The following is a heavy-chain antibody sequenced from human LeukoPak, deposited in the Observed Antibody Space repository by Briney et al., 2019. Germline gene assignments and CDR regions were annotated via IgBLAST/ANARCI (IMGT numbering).Heavy chain of an antibody. V-gene: IGHV3-30-3*01. J-gene: IGHJ4*02. CDR1: GFTFSSYA. Sequence: QTGGSLRLSCAASGFTFSSYAMHWVRQAPGKGLEWVAVISYDGSNKYYADSVKGRFTISRDNSKNTLYLQMNSLRAEDTAVYYCARGLDELLWRGPFGYWGQGTLVTVSS. CDR3: ARGLDELLWRGPFGY. D-gene: IGHD1-26*01. CDR2: ISYDGSNK.